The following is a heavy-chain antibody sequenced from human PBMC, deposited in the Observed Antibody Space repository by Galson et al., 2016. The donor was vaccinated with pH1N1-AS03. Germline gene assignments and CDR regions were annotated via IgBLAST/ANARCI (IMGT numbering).Heavy chain of an antibody. Sequence: SLRLSCAASGFTFSGYGMHWVRQAPGKGLVWVSVIYGGGDTFYADSVKGRFTISRDNSKNTVYLQMNSLRVEDTAVYYCAREPWGSTQGEYWGQGTLVTVSS. CDR1: GFTFSGYG. CDR3: AREPWGSTQGEY. CDR2: IYGGGDT. J-gene: IGHJ4*02. V-gene: IGHV3-NL1*01. D-gene: IGHD3-16*01.